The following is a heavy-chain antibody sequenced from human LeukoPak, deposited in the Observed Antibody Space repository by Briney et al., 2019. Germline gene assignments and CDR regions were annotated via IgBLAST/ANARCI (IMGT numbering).Heavy chain of an antibody. CDR3: ARYSDSSGFWYYYYYGMDV. D-gene: IGHD3-22*01. J-gene: IGHJ6*02. V-gene: IGHV1-18*01. CDR1: GGTFSSYA. Sequence: ASVTVSCKASGGTFSSYAISWVRQAPGQGLEWMGWISAYNGNTNYAQKLQGRVTMTTDTSTSTAYMELRSLRSDDTAVYYCARYSDSSGFWYYYYYGMDVWGQGTTVTVSS. CDR2: ISAYNGNT.